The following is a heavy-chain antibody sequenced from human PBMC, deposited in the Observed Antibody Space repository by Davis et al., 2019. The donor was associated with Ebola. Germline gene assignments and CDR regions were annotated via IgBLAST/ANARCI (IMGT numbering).Heavy chain of an antibody. CDR2: ISYDGSNK. J-gene: IGHJ4*02. CDR1: GFSFNTYA. CDR3: AREGRVFGCDY. V-gene: IGHV3-30*03. Sequence: GGSLRLSCATSGFSFNTYAIHWVRQAPGKGLEWVAVISYDGSNKYYADSVKGRFTISRDNSKNTLYLQMNSLRAEDTAVYYCAREGRVFGCDYWGQGVLVSVSS. D-gene: IGHD3-3*01.